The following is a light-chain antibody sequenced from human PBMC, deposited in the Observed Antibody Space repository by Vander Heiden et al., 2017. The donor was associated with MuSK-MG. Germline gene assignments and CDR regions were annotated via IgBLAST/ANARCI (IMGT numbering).Light chain of an antibody. CDR1: SSNIGSKT. CDR2: RND. Sequence: QPVLTQPPSASGTPGQRVTISCSGSSSNIGSKTVNWYQQLPGTAPKLLIHRNDQRPSGVPDRFSASKSGTSASLAISGLQADDETVYYCASWDNTLNAVVFGGGTKLTVL. V-gene: IGLV1-44*01. CDR3: ASWDNTLNAVV. J-gene: IGLJ2*01.